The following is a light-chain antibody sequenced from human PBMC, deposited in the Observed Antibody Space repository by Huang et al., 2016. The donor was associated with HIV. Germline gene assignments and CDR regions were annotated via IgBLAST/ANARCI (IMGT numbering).Light chain of an antibody. V-gene: IGKV3-15*01. CDR2: GAS. CDR1: QSVNSK. J-gene: IGKJ2*01. Sequence: EIVMTQSPATLSLSPGERATLSCRASQSVNSKLAWYQQKPGQAPRLLTYGASTRATGVPGRFSGSGSGTEFTLTISSLQSEDFAVYYCQQYSKWPPNTFGQGTKLESK. CDR3: QQYSKWPPNT.